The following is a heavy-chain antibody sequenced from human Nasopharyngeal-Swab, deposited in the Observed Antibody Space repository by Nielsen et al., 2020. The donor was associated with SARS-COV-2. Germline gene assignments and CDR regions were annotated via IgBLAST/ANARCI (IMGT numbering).Heavy chain of an antibody. D-gene: IGHD2-2*01. CDR2: IAIDGSNYE. Sequence: GESLNISCVGPGISFSTSVIQWVRQAPGKGLEWVAVIAIDGSNYEQYADSVRGRFSISRDTYQNTLHLQLNSLREEDTAVYYCVREGGTSGRAGYFDYWGQGTLVTVTS. J-gene: IGHJ4*02. CDR1: GISFSTSV. V-gene: IGHV3-30-3*01. CDR3: VREGGTSGRAGYFDY.